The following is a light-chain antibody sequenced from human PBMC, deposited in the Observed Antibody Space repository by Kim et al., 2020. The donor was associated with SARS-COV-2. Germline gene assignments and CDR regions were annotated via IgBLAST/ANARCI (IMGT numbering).Light chain of an antibody. CDR1: ALPHKY. Sequence: PGQTTRITGSGDALPHKYAYWYQHKPGQAPLQVIYKVTERPSGIPERFCGSSSGTTVTLTITAAQTEDEADYYCQSADVTGTFYVFGTGTKVTVL. CDR2: KVT. V-gene: IGLV3-25*03. J-gene: IGLJ1*01. CDR3: QSADVTGTFYV.